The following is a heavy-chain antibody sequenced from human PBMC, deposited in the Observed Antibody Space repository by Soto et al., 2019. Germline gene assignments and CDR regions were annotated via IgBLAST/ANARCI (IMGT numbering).Heavy chain of an antibody. D-gene: IGHD3-22*01. J-gene: IGHJ4*02. CDR2: IIPIFGTA. CDR1: GGTFSSYA. Sequence: ASVKVSCKASGGTFSSYAISWVRQAPGQGLEWMGGIIPIFGTANYAQKFQGRVTITADESTSTAYMELSSLRSEDTAVYYCATAYDSSGYYYVFDYWGQGTLVTVSS. V-gene: IGHV1-69*13. CDR3: ATAYDSSGYYYVFDY.